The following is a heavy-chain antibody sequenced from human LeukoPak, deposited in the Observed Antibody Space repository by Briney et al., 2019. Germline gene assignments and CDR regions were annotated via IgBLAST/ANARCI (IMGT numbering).Heavy chain of an antibody. CDR3: ARQRDYYDSSGQSDFDS. Sequence: SETLSLTCSVSGGSIRSSGYFWGWIRQATGKALEWIGSIYYGGTTYYNPSLKSRVTISVDTSKKQFSLKLSSVTAADTAFYYCARQRDYYDSSGQSDFDSWGQGALVTVSS. D-gene: IGHD3-22*01. CDR1: GGSIRSSGYF. J-gene: IGHJ4*02. V-gene: IGHV4-39*01. CDR2: IYYGGTT.